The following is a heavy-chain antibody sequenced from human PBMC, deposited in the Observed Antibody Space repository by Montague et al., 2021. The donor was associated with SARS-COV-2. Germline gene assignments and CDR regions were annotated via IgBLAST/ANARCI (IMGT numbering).Heavy chain of an antibody. CDR1: GVSVKNYY. J-gene: IGHJ5*02. CDR2: VHHSGKT. V-gene: IGHV4-59*02. CDR3: ARHHISTMYGYSWFDP. D-gene: IGHD1-14*01. Sequence: SETLSLTCTVSGVSVKNYYWCWIWQPPGKGLEWIGYVHHSGKTKSNPSLQNPISISLDASKNQFYLSLTSVTSADAAVSDCARHHISTMYGYSWFDPWGRGTLVTVSS.